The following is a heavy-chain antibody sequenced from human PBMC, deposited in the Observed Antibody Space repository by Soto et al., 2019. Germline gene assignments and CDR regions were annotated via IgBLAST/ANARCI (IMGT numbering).Heavy chain of an antibody. CDR2: IIPIFGTA. J-gene: IGHJ4*02. Sequence: QVQLVQSGAEVKKPGSSVKVSCKASGGTFSSYAISWVRQAPGQGLEWMGGIIPIFGTANYAQKFQGRATITADESTSTAYMELRILRSEDTAVYYCARWGDSSGYYESDYRGQGTLVTVSS. D-gene: IGHD3-22*01. CDR1: GGTFSSYA. CDR3: ARWGDSSGYYESDY. V-gene: IGHV1-69*01.